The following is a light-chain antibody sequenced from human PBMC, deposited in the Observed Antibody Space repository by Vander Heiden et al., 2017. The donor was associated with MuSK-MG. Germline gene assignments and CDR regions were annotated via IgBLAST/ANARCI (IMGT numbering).Light chain of an antibody. CDR2: KAF. CDR3: QQDNSYPWT. J-gene: IGKJ1*01. V-gene: IGKV1-5*03. CDR1: QSISSW. Sequence: DIQMTQPLSTLSASVGDRVTITCRASQSISSWLAWYQQKPGKAPKLLLYKAFSLESGVPSRFSGSGSGTEFTLTISSLQPDDFATYYCQQDNSYPWTFGQGTKVEIK.